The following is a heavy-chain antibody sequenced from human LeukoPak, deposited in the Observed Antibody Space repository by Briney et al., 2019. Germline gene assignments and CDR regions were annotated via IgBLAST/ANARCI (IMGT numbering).Heavy chain of an antibody. CDR1: GYTFTNYF. CDR2: TNPRDRST. CDR3: ARVGPGIAAEA. J-gene: IGHJ4*02. V-gene: IGHV1-46*01. Sequence: ASVMVSCKASGYTFTNYFIHWVRQAPGQGLEWMGITNPRDRSTDYPQKFQGRVAMTRDTSTTTVHMVLSSLRSEDTAMYYCARVGPGIAAEAWGQGTLVTVSS. D-gene: IGHD6-13*01.